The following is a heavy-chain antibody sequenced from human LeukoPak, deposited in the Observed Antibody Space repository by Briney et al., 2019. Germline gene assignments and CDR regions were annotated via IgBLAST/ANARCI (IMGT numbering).Heavy chain of an antibody. V-gene: IGHV4-39*01. J-gene: IGHJ2*01. CDR3: ARRTYKILRGTEYGYWYFDL. Sequence: SETLRLTCTVSGGSISSSNSYWGWIRQPPGKGLEWVGSIVYSGSTFYNPSLQSHVTISVRTSKNQFSLRLSSVPAADTAVFYCARRTYKILRGTEYGYWYFDLWGRATMVT. CDR1: GGSISSSNSY. D-gene: IGHD3-9*01. CDR2: IVYSGST.